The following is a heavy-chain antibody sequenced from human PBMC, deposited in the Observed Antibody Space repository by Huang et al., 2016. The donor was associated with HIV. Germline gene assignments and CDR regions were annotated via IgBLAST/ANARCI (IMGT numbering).Heavy chain of an antibody. CDR1: GYTFTNYD. V-gene: IGHV1-8*02. CDR3: ARSAYGDLDY. J-gene: IGHJ4*02. Sequence: QVHLVQSGAEVKKPGASVKVSCKASGYTFTNYDINWVRQAPGRGLEWMGWMNPNTGNPGFAQSFQGRVTMTRKTSITTAYMELTSLTSEDTAMYYCARSAYGDLDYWGLGTLVIVSS. D-gene: IGHD4-17*01. CDR2: MNPNTGNP.